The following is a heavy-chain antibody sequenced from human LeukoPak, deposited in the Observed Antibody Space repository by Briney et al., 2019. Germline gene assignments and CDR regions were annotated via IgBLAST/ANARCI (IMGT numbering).Heavy chain of an antibody. J-gene: IGHJ4*02. Sequence: PGGSLRLSCAASGFTFATYWMNWLRQAPGQGLELVANIKQDGSAKYYVDSVKGRFTISRDNAKNSLYLQMNSLSAEDTAVYYCARDRGSPGPLQLFDSWGQGTLVTVSS. CDR2: IKQDGSAK. CDR3: ARDRGSPGPLQLFDS. V-gene: IGHV3-7*01. D-gene: IGHD1-7*01. CDR1: GFTFATYW.